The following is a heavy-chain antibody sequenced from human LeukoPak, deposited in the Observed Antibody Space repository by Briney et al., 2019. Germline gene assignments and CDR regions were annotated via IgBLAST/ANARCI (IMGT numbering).Heavy chain of an antibody. Sequence: GGSLRLSCAASGFTFRNYWMSWVRQVPGKGLEWVVNINEGGNEKNYVDSVKGRFTASRDNAQNSLYLQMNSLGVEDTAVYYCARSLPYGTTWYGRSDFWGQGTLVTVSS. CDR1: GFTFRNYW. CDR3: ARSLPYGTTWYGRSDF. J-gene: IGHJ4*02. V-gene: IGHV3-7*03. D-gene: IGHD6-13*01. CDR2: INEGGNEK.